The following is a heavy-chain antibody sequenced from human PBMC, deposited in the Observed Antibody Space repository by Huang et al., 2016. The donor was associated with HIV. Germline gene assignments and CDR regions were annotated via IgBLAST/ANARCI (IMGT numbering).Heavy chain of an antibody. J-gene: IGHJ4*02. CDR3: ARDTTTVAGLDF. CDR1: GFTFREHP. Sequence: QVQLVESGGGVVQPGRSLRLSFAVSGFTFREHPMHWVRQAPGKGLEGVAVIYFDGRKKFYADFVRGRFTISRDNSKNILYLQLNSLTPADTSIYYCARDTTTVAGLDFWGQGALVTVSS. D-gene: IGHD6-19*01. V-gene: IGHV3-30*14. CDR2: IYFDGRKK.